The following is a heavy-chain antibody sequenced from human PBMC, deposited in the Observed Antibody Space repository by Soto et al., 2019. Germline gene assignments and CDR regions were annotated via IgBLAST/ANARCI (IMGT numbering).Heavy chain of an antibody. Sequence: SETLSLTCTVSGGSISSYYWSWIRQPPGKGLEWIGYIYYSGSTNYNPSLKSRVTISVDTSKNQFSLKLSSVTAADTAVYYCARGASFDWDQYYFDYWGREPWSPSPQ. CDR3: ARGASFDWDQYYFDY. J-gene: IGHJ4*02. CDR1: GGSISSYY. CDR2: IYYSGST. D-gene: IGHD3-9*01. V-gene: IGHV4-59*01.